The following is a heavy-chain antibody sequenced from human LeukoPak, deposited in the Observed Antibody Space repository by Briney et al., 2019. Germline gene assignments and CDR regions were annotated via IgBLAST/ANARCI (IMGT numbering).Heavy chain of an antibody. Sequence: GGSLRLSCAASGFTFSRYAMHWVRQAPGKGLEWVAVISYDGSNGCYADSVKGRFTISRDSSENTLYLQMNSLRVEDTAVYYCARVGYYSSGPFSYFDYWGQGTLVTVSS. J-gene: IGHJ4*02. CDR2: ISYDGSNG. D-gene: IGHD3-10*01. V-gene: IGHV3-30-3*01. CDR1: GFTFSRYA. CDR3: ARVGYYSSGPFSYFDY.